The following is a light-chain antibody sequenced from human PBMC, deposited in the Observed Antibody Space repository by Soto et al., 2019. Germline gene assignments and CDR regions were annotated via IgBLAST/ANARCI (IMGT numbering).Light chain of an antibody. CDR3: QQRSNWPPTLT. Sequence: DIVLTQSPGTWYLSPGERGTLSCRASQSVSSYLAWYQQKPGQAPRLLIYDASNRATGIPARFSGSGSGTDFTLTISSLEPEDFAVYYCQQRSNWPPTLTFGGGTKVDIK. CDR1: QSVSSY. V-gene: IGKV3-11*01. CDR2: DAS. J-gene: IGKJ4*01.